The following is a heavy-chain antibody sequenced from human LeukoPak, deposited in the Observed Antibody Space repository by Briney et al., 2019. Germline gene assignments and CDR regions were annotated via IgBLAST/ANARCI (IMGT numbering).Heavy chain of an antibody. D-gene: IGHD1-26*01. CDR2: ISSSSSYI. CDR3: AKDRAYLGSY. V-gene: IGHV3-21*01. Sequence: GGSLRLSCAASGFTFSSYSMNWVGQAPGKGLEWVSSISSSSSYIYYADSVKGRFTISRDNSKNTLYLQMNSLRAEDTAVYYCAKDRAYLGSYWGQGTLVTVSS. J-gene: IGHJ4*02. CDR1: GFTFSSYS.